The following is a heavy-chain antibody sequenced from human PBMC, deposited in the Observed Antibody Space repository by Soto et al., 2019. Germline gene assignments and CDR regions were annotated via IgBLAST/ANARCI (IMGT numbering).Heavy chain of an antibody. CDR3: ARGVGYYDSSGLDAFDI. CDR2: ISAYNGNT. V-gene: IGHV1-18*01. CDR1: GYTFTSYG. D-gene: IGHD3-22*01. Sequence: VKVSCKASGYTFTSYGISWVRQAPGQGLEWMGWISAYNGNTNYAQKLQGRVTMTTDTSTSTAYMELRSLRSDDTAVYYCARGVGYYDSSGLDAFDIWGQGTMVTVSS. J-gene: IGHJ3*02.